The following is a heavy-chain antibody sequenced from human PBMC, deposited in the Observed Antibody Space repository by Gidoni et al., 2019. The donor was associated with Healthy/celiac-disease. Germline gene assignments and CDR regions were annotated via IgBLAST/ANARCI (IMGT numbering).Heavy chain of an antibody. CDR1: GGSYSGHY. CDR2: INHSGST. D-gene: IGHD1-26*01. CDR3: ARGRRSSYYYYGMDF. Sequence: QVQPQQWGAGLLKPSETLSRTCAAYGGSYSGHYWSWIRQPPGMGLEWIGEINHSGSTNSHPSLKSRVPLSVDTSKTPFSLKLSSVTAADTAVYYCARGRRSSYYYYGMDFWGQGPTVTVSS. V-gene: IGHV4-34*01. J-gene: IGHJ6*02.